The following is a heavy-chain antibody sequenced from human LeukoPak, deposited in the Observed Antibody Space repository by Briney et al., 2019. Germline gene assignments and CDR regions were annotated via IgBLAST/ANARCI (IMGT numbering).Heavy chain of an antibody. CDR1: GGSINNGGYS. V-gene: IGHV4-30-2*01. CDR2: IYHSEST. J-gene: IGHJ3*02. CDR3: ARVPFDYYDSDDYYYHDAFDI. Sequence: SETLSLTCAVSGGSINNGGYSWSWARQPPGKGLECIGYIYHSESTYYNPSLKNRVTISIDRSKNQLSLNLSSVTAADTAVYYCARVPFDYYDSDDYYYHDAFDIWGQGTMVTVSS. D-gene: IGHD3-22*01.